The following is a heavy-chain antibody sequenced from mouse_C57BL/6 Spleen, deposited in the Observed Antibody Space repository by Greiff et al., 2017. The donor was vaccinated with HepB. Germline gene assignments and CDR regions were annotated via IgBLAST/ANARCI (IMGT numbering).Heavy chain of an antibody. CDR1: GYTFTDHY. D-gene: IGHD1-1*01. J-gene: IGHJ2*01. CDR2: INPNNGGT. CDR3: AKGSSHFDY. Sequence: VQLQQSGPELVKPGASVKISCKASGYTFTDHYMNWVKQSHGKSLEWIGDINPNNGGTSYNQKFKGKATLTVDKSSSTAYMELRSLTSEDSAVYYCAKGSSHFDYWGQGTTLTVSS. V-gene: IGHV1-26*01.